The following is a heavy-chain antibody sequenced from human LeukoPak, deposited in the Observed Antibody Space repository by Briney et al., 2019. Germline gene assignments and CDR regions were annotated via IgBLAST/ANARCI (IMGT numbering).Heavy chain of an antibody. V-gene: IGHV4-34*01. D-gene: IGHD5-18*01. CDR2: INHSGST. CDR1: GGSFSGYY. Sequence: PSETLSLTCAVYGGSFSGYYWSWIRQPPGKGLEWIGKINHSGSTNYNPSLKSRVTISVDTSKNQFSLKLGSVTAADTAVYYCARGGSTQTDTAMVDYWGQGTLVTVSS. CDR3: ARGGSTQTDTAMVDY. J-gene: IGHJ4*02.